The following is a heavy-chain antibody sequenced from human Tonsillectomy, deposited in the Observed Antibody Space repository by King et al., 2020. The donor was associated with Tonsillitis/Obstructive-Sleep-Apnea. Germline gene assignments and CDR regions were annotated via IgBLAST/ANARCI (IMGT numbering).Heavy chain of an antibody. CDR1: GFTFSSYA. CDR2: ISSNGGDS. Sequence: VHLVESGGGLVQPGGSLRLSCSASGFTFSSYAMHWVRQSPVKVLEYVSCISSNGGDSSYAVSVKGRFTVSRDNSKNTLYLQMSSLRAEDTAVYYCWKGYALTAVSWGYYFDYWGQGTPVTVSS. J-gene: IGHJ4*02. D-gene: IGHD3-16*01. V-gene: IGHV3-64D*08. CDR3: WKGYALTAVSWGYYFDY.